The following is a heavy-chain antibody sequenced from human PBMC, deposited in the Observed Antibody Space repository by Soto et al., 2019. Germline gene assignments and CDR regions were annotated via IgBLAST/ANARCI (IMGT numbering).Heavy chain of an antibody. J-gene: IGHJ4*02. Sequence: QVQLVESGGGVVQPGRSLRLSCAASGFTFSSYGMHWVRQAPGKGLEWVAVIWYDGSNKYYADSVKGRFTISRDNSQNTLYLQMNSLRAEDTAVYYCARGLGVYCGGDCALDYWGQGILVTVSS. D-gene: IGHD2-21*02. CDR2: IWYDGSNK. CDR1: GFTFSSYG. CDR3: ARGLGVYCGGDCALDY. V-gene: IGHV3-33*01.